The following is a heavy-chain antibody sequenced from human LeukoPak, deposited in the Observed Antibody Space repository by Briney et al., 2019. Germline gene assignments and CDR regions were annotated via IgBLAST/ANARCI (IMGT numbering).Heavy chain of an antibody. Sequence: ASVKVSCKASGYTFTSYGISWVRQAPGQGLEWMGRISAYNGNTNYAQKLQGRVTMTTDTSTSTAYMELRSLRSDDTAVYCCARDLGYYYDSSGYPTGAYYYYGMDVWGQGTTVTVSS. D-gene: IGHD3-22*01. V-gene: IGHV1-18*01. J-gene: IGHJ6*02. CDR1: GYTFTSYG. CDR2: ISAYNGNT. CDR3: ARDLGYYYDSSGYPTGAYYYYGMDV.